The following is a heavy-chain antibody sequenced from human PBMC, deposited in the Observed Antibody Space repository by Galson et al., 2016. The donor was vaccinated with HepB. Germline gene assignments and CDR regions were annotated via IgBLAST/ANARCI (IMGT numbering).Heavy chain of an antibody. D-gene: IGHD3-10*01. V-gene: IGHV4-61*02. Sequence: GGSISRGFYYWSWVRQSAGKGLEWIGRIYGTGSTNYNPSLKSRVTISIDTSKNQFSLKLSSVTAADTAVYYCARDLRGSYYNIEDPTWGQGTLVIVSS. CDR2: IYGTGST. J-gene: IGHJ4*02. CDR3: ARDLRGSYYNIEDPT. CDR1: GGSISRGFYY.